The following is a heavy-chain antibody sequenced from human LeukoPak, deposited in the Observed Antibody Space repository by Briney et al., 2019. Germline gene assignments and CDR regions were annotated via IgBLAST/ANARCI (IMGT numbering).Heavy chain of an antibody. CDR2: IYSGGST. Sequence: PGGSLRLSCAASGFTVSSNYMSWVRQAPGKGLEWVSVIYSGGSTYYADSVKGGFTISRDNSKNTLYLQMNGLRAEDTAVYYCARDGAYICTDCSGGSCCSHYYYYGMDVWGQGTTVTVSS. CDR1: GFTVSSNY. V-gene: IGHV3-66*01. CDR3: ARDGAYICTDCSGGSCCSHYYYYGMDV. D-gene: IGHD2-15*01. J-gene: IGHJ6*02.